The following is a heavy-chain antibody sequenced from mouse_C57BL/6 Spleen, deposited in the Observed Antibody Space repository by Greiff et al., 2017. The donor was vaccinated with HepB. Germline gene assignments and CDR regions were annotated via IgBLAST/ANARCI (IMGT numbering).Heavy chain of an antibody. J-gene: IGHJ3*01. Sequence: VQLQQSGPELVKPGASVKISCKASGYAFSSSWMNWVKQRPGKGLEWIGRIYPGDGDTNYNGKFKGKATLTADKSSSTAYMQLSSLTSEDSAVYFCARGDSDFALTYWGQGTMVTVSA. CDR2: IYPGDGDT. D-gene: IGHD2-12*01. CDR1: GYAFSSSW. V-gene: IGHV1-82*01. CDR3: ARGDSDFALTY.